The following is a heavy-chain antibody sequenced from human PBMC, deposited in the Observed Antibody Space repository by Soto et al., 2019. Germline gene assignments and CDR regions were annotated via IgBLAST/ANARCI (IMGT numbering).Heavy chain of an antibody. Sequence: GGSLRLSCAASGFTFSSYAMSWVRQAPGKGLEWVSAISGSGGSTYYADSVKGRFTISRDNSKNTLYLQMNSLRAEDTAVYYCAKVPGYSSSWPERYFDYWGQGTLVTVSS. CDR1: GFTFSSYA. D-gene: IGHD6-13*01. CDR3: AKVPGYSSSWPERYFDY. J-gene: IGHJ4*02. CDR2: ISGSGGST. V-gene: IGHV3-23*01.